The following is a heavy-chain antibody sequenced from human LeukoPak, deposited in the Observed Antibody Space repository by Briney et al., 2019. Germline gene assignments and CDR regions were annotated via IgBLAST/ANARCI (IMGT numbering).Heavy chain of an antibody. D-gene: IGHD5-18*01. CDR2: INTNTGNP. CDR1: GYTFTSYA. Sequence: ASVKVSCKASGYTFTSYAMNWVRQAPGQGLEWMGWINTNTGNPTYAQGFTGRFVFSLDTSVSTAYLQISSLKAEDTAVYYCARATTRGILNWFDPWGQGTLVTVSS. V-gene: IGHV7-4-1*02. CDR3: ARATTRGILNWFDP. J-gene: IGHJ5*02.